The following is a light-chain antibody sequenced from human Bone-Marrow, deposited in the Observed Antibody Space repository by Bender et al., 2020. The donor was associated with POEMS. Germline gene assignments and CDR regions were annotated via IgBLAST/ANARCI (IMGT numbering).Light chain of an antibody. CDR1: SDDVGGYDY. V-gene: IGLV2-8*01. CDR2: KVT. J-gene: IGLJ1*01. Sequence: LTQPPSASGSPGQSVTISCTGSSDDVGGYDYVSWYQQHPGKAPKLVIYKVTERPSGVPGRFSGSKSGNTASLTVSGLQADDEAEYYCSSYAGNNYYVFGSGTKVTVL. CDR3: SSYAGNNYYV.